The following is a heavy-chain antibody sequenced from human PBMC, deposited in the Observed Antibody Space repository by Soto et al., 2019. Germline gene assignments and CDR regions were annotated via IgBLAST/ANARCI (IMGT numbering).Heavy chain of an antibody. CDR3: SRGSFGYYGP. CDR2: ISSDGNDN. Sequence: PGGSLRLSCAASGFTFHTYAMHWVRQAPGKGLEWVTSISSDGNDNYYTDSVRGRFTISRDNSENTVYLEMRNLGTEDSGVYYCSRGSFGYYGPWGPGTLVTVSS. CDR1: GFTFHTYA. D-gene: IGHD2-2*03. J-gene: IGHJ5*02. V-gene: IGHV3-30-3*01.